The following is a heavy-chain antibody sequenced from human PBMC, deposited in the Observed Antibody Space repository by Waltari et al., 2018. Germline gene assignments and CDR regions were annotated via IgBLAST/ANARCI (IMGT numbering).Heavy chain of an antibody. CDR2: IIPILGIA. J-gene: IGHJ5*02. CDR3: ARVIGTLTGEWLLYDWFDP. CDR1: GGTFSSYA. D-gene: IGHD3-3*01. V-gene: IGHV1-69*04. Sequence: QFQLVQSGAEVKKPGSSVKVSCKASGGTFSSYAISWGRRAPGHGLEWMGGIIPILGIANYAQKFQGRVTITADESTSTAYMELSSLRSEDTAVYYCARVIGTLTGEWLLYDWFDPWGQGTLVTVSS.